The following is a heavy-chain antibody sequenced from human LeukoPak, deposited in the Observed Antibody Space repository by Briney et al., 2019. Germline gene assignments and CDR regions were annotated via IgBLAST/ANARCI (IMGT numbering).Heavy chain of an antibody. J-gene: IGHJ4*02. V-gene: IGHV3-23*01. D-gene: IGHD6-6*01. Sequence: PGGSLRLSCAASGFTFSNAWMSWVRQAPGKGLEWVSAISGSGGSTYYADSVKGRFTISRDNSKNTLYLQMNSLRAEDTAVYYCAKDSPTIAARPVDYWGQGTLVTVSS. CDR3: AKDSPTIAARPVDY. CDR1: GFTFSNAW. CDR2: ISGSGGST.